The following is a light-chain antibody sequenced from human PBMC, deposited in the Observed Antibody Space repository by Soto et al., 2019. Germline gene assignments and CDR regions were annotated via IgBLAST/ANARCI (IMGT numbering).Light chain of an antibody. CDR1: SSDVGGYNY. CDR2: EVS. Sequence: QSVLTQPASVSGSPGQSITISCTGTSSDVGGYNYVSWYQQHPGKAPKLMIYEVSNRPSGVSNRFSGSKSGNTASLTISGLQGEDEADYYCSSYTSSGTLVFGGGPTMTVL. CDR3: SSYTSSGTLV. V-gene: IGLV2-14*01. J-gene: IGLJ2*01.